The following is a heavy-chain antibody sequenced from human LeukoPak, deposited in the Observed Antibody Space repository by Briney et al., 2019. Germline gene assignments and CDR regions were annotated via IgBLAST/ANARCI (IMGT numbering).Heavy chain of an antibody. D-gene: IGHD2-21*01. CDR3: ASFLWVISFDY. Sequence: PSETLSLTCTVSGCSISSNNYYWGWIRQPPGKGLEWIGSIYYSGSTYYNPSMKSRVTISVDTSKKQFFLKLSSVTAADTAVYYCASFLWVISFDYWGQGTLVTVSS. CDR1: GCSISSNNYY. CDR2: IYYSGST. J-gene: IGHJ4*02. V-gene: IGHV4-39*01.